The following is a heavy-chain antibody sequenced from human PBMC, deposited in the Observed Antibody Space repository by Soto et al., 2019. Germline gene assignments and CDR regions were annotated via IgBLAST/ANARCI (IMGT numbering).Heavy chain of an antibody. D-gene: IGHD1-26*01. Sequence: QVQLRESGPGLVRPSQALSLVCSVSGDSITSGGYYWTWLRQRPGKGLEWIGYIYFTGSAYYNPSLKSRMTMSVDTSKNQFSLRLNSVTAADTAFYYCARERVLRSGWFDPWGQGTLVTVSS. J-gene: IGHJ5*02. CDR1: GDSITSGGYY. V-gene: IGHV4-31*03. CDR2: IYFTGSA. CDR3: ARERVLRSGWFDP.